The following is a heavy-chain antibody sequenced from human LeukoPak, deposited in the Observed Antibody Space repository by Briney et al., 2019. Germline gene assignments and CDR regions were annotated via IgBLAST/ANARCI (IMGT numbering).Heavy chain of an antibody. CDR2: IYTSGST. J-gene: IGHJ4*02. D-gene: IGHD2-2*01. V-gene: IGHV4-4*09. CDR3: ARHAPEGIVVVPAATWDY. Sequence: SETLPLTCTVSGGSISSYYWSWIRQPPGKGLEWIGYIYTSGSTNYNPSLKSRVTISVDTSKNQFSLKLSSVTAADTAVYYCARHAPEGIVVVPAATWDYWGQGTPVTVSS. CDR1: GGSISSYY.